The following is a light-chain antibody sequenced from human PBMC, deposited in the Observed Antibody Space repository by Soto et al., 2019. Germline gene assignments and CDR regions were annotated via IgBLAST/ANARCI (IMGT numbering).Light chain of an antibody. CDR2: DVA. CDR3: DSHATSGAIV. V-gene: IGLV2-14*03. J-gene: IGLJ3*02. CDR1: SSDIGGYNF. Sequence: QSALTQPASVSGSPGQSITLSCTGTSSDIGGYNFVSWYQQHPGNAPNLIIYDVASRPSGFSDRFSGSESGNAASLTISGLQAEVEALYYCDSHATSGAIVVGGGSKVTGL.